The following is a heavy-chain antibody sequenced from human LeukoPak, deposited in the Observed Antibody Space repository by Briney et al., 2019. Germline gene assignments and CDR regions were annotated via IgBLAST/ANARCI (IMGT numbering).Heavy chain of an antibody. J-gene: IGHJ5*02. CDR1: GYTFTSYA. CDR2: INTNTGNP. Sequence: ASVKVSCKSSGYTFTSYAMNWVRQAPGQGLEWMGWINTNTGNPTYAQGFTGRFVFSLDTSVSTAYLQISSLKAEDTAVYYCARGESTAIGNWFDPWGQGTLVTASS. CDR3: ARGESTAIGNWFDP. V-gene: IGHV7-4-1*02. D-gene: IGHD3-10*01.